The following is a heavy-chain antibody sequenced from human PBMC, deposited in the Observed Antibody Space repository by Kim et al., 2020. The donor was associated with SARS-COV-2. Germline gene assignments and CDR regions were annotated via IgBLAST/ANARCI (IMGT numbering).Heavy chain of an antibody. CDR3: ATWIQLLRGGRGMDV. CDR1: GASISSGGYY. V-gene: IGHV4-31*03. CDR2: INYSGST. J-gene: IGHJ6*02. D-gene: IGHD5-18*01. Sequence: SETLSLTCTVSGASISSGGYYWSWIRQHPGKGLEWIGYINYSGSTYYNPSLKSRVTISVDTSKNQFSLKLSSVTAADTAVYYCATWIQLLRGGRGMDVWGQGTTVAVSS.